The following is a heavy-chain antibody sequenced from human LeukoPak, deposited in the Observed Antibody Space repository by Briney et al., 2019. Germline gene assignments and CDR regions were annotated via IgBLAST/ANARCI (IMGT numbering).Heavy chain of an antibody. V-gene: IGHV4-39*01. CDR1: GGSFSGYY. D-gene: IGHD3-10*01. CDR2: IYYSGST. CDR3: ASYGSGSYTDAFDI. J-gene: IGHJ3*02. Sequence: PSETLSLTCAVYGGSFSGYYWGWIRQPPGKGLEWIGSIYYSGSTYYNPSLKSRVTISVDTSKNQFSLKLSSVTAADTAVYYCASYGSGSYTDAFDIWGQGTMVTVSS.